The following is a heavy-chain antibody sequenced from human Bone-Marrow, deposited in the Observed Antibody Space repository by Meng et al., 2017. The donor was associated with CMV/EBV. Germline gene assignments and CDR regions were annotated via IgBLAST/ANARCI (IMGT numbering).Heavy chain of an antibody. J-gene: IGHJ3*02. V-gene: IGHV3-53*05. D-gene: IGHD3-3*01. CDR2: IYSGGST. Sequence: GESLKISCAASGFTVSSNYMSWVRQAPGKGLEWVSVIYSGGSTYYADSVKGRFTISRDNSKNTLYLQMNSLRAEDTAVYYCAKYNDFWSGYYTDAFDIWGQGTMVTVSS. CDR1: GFTVSSNY. CDR3: AKYNDFWSGYYTDAFDI.